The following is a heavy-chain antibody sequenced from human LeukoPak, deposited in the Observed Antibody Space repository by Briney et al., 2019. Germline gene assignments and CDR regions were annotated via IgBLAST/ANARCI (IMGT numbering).Heavy chain of an antibody. D-gene: IGHD1-1*01. CDR2: INHSGST. CDR3: ARAVNGDY. Sequence: SETLSLTCAVYGGSFSGYYWSWIRQPPGKGLEWIGEINHSGSTNYNPSLKSRVTISVDTSKNQFSLKLSSVTAADTAVYYCARAVNGDYWGQGTLVTVSS. J-gene: IGHJ4*02. V-gene: IGHV4-34*01. CDR1: GGSFSGYY.